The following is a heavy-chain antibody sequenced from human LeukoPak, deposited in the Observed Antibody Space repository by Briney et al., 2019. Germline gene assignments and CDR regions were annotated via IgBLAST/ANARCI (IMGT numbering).Heavy chain of an antibody. D-gene: IGHD6-19*01. CDR1: GGSVSSGSVSSYY. V-gene: IGHV4-61*01. J-gene: IGHJ4*02. CDR2: IYHTGST. CDR3: ARLRRAGWLEYYFDY. Sequence: SETLSLTCTVSGGSVSSGSVSSYYWYWIRQPPGKGLEYIGCIYHTGSTNYNPSLKSRVTISVDTSKNQFSLKLSSVTAADTAVYYCARLRRAGWLEYYFDYWGQGTLVTVSS.